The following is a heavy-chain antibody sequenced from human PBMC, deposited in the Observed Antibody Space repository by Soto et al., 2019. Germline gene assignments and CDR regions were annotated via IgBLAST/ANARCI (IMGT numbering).Heavy chain of an antibody. CDR1: GDSVSSNSAA. CDR2: TYYRSKWYY. J-gene: IGHJ5*02. CDR3: ARDPDNWFDP. V-gene: IGHV6-1*01. Sequence: SQTLSLTCFISGDSVSSNSAAWNWIRQSPSRGLEWLGRTYYRSKWYYDYAVSMRSRITINSDTSKNQFSLQLTSVTPEDTAVYFCARDPDNWFDPWGQGSLVTVSS.